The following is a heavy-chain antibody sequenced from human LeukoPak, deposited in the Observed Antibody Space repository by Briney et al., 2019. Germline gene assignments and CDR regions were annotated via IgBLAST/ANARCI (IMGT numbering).Heavy chain of an antibody. CDR3: SRENGAFSPFGY. Sequence: PSETLSLTCTVSGDSMGRYYWSFIRQPAGKGLEWIGRIHTSGTTWYNASLKSRVTMSVDASKNQFSLNLTSVTAADTAVYYCSRENGAFSPFGYWGQGTLVTVLS. J-gene: IGHJ4*02. D-gene: IGHD2-8*01. V-gene: IGHV4-4*07. CDR1: GDSMGRYY. CDR2: IHTSGTT.